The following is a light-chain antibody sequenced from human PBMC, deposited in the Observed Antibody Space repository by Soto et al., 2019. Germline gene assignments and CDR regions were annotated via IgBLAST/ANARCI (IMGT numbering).Light chain of an antibody. Sequence: EIVLTQSPGTLSLSPLESTTLXRRASQSVSSSYLAWYQQKPGQAPRLLIYGASSRATGIPDRFSGSGSGTDFTLTISRLEPEDFAVYYCQQYGSSPPVTFGQGTKVDIK. J-gene: IGKJ1*01. CDR1: QSVSSSY. CDR2: GAS. V-gene: IGKV3-20*01. CDR3: QQYGSSPPVT.